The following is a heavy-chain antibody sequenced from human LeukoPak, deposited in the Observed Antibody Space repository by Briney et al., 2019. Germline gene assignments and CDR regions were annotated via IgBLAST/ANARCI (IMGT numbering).Heavy chain of an antibody. CDR1: GGSFSGYY. CDR3: AGAETYYYDSGWFDP. J-gene: IGHJ5*02. Sequence: SDTLSLTCAVYGGSFSGYYWSWIRQPPGKGLEWIGEINHSGSTNYNPSLKSRVTISVDTSKNQFSLKLSSVTAADTAVYYCAGAETYYYDSGWFDPWGQGTLVTVSS. D-gene: IGHD3-22*01. CDR2: INHSGST. V-gene: IGHV4-34*01.